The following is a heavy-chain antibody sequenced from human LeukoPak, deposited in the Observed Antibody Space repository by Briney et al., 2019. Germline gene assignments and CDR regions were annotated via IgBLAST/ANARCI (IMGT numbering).Heavy chain of an antibody. CDR2: IYSGGST. D-gene: IGHD3-22*01. CDR3: ARGKNYYDSSGNWFDP. CDR1: GFTVSSNY. J-gene: IGHJ5*02. V-gene: IGHV3-66*02. Sequence: GGSLRLSCAASGFTVSSNYMSWVRQAPGKGLEWVSVIYSGGSTYYADSVKGRFTISRDNYKNTLYLQMNSLRAEDTAVYYCARGKNYYDSSGNWFDPWGQGTLVTVSS.